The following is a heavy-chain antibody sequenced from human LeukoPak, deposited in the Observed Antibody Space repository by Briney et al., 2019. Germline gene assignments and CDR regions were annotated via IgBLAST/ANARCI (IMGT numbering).Heavy chain of an antibody. CDR1: GGTLSSYA. CDR2: IIPIFGTA. Sequence: ASVKVSCKASGGTLSSYAISWVRQAPGQGLEWMGGIIPIFGTANYAQKFQGRVTITADESTSTAYMELSSLRSEDTAVYYCARRRRDGYNYYFDYWGQGTLVTVSS. V-gene: IGHV1-69*13. J-gene: IGHJ4*02. D-gene: IGHD5-24*01. CDR3: ARRRRDGYNYYFDY.